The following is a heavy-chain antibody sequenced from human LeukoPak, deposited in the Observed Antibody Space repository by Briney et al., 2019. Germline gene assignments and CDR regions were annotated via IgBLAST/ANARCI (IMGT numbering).Heavy chain of an antibody. J-gene: IGHJ5*02. D-gene: IGHD2-21*01. CDR2: ISAYNGNT. V-gene: IGHV1-18*01. Sequence: ASVKVSCKASGYTFTNYGISWVRQAPGQGLEWMGWISAYNGNTKYAQKLQGRVTMTTDTSTSTAYMELRSLRSDDTAVYYCARDNSLGAYCGSDCYYNWFDPWGQGTLVTVSS. CDR1: GYTFTNYG. CDR3: ARDNSLGAYCGSDCYYNWFDP.